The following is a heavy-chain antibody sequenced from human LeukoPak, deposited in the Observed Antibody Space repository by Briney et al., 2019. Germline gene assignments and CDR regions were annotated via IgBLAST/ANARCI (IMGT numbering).Heavy chain of an antibody. CDR2: INPSGGST. Sequence: ASVKVSCKASGYTFTSYYMHWVRQAPGQGLEWMGIINPSGGSTSYPQKFQGRVTMTRDTSTSTVYMELSSLRSEDAAVYYCAGSSADAFDIWGQGTMVTVSS. V-gene: IGHV1-46*01. CDR3: AGSSADAFDI. CDR1: GYTFTSYY. D-gene: IGHD6-13*01. J-gene: IGHJ3*02.